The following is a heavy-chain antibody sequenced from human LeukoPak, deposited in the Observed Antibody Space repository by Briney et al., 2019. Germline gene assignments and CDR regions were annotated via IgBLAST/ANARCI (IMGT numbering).Heavy chain of an antibody. V-gene: IGHV4-30-4*08. D-gene: IGHD3-3*01. CDR3: ARGFMEWLPIDY. CDR2: IYYSGST. Sequence: SQTLSLTCSVSGGSISSGDYYWSWIRQPPGKGLEWIGYIYYSGSTYYNPSLKSRVTISVDTSKNQFSLKLSSVTAADTAVYYCARGFMEWLPIDYWGQGTLVTVSS. J-gene: IGHJ4*02. CDR1: GGSISSGDYY.